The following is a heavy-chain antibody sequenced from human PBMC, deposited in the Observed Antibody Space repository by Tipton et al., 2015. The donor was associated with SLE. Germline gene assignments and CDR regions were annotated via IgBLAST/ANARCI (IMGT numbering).Heavy chain of an antibody. CDR3: VRDGAGDLGAFDI. CDR2: FHDTRGT. J-gene: IGHJ3*02. V-gene: IGHV4-38-2*02. CDR1: GYSITSGYY. Sequence: TLSLTCAVTGYSITSGYYWGWIRQPPGKGLEWIGTFHDTRGTDYSPSLKSRVTISVDTSKNQVSPRLTSVTAADTALYYCVRDGAGDLGAFDIWGQGTLAVVSS. D-gene: IGHD2-21*02.